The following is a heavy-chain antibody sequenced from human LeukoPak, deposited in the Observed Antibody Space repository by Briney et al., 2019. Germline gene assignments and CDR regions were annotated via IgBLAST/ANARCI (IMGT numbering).Heavy chain of an antibody. CDR2: IYIGGGT. CDR1: GFTVSSAY. Sequence: GGSLRLSCAASGFTVSSAYMTWVRQASGKGLEWISVIYIGGGTYYADSVKGRFTISRDNSRNTLYLLMNSLRTEDTAVYYCARGNYGSSTYYSNFDFWGQGTLVTVSS. CDR3: ARGNYGSSTYYSNFDF. D-gene: IGHD3-10*01. J-gene: IGHJ4*02. V-gene: IGHV3-53*01.